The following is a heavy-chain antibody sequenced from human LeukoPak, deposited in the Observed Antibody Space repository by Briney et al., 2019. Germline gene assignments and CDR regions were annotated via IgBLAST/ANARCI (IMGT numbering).Heavy chain of an antibody. J-gene: IGHJ4*02. CDR3: TTGPLVVGATGDY. Sequence: PGGSLRLSCAASGFTFSNAWMSWVRQGPGKGLEWVARIKSKSDGGTTDYAAPVKGRFSISRDDSKNTVYLQMNSLKIEDTAVYYCTTGPLVVGATGDYWGQGTLVTVSS. D-gene: IGHD1-26*01. CDR1: GFTFSNAW. CDR2: IKSKSDGGTT. V-gene: IGHV3-15*01.